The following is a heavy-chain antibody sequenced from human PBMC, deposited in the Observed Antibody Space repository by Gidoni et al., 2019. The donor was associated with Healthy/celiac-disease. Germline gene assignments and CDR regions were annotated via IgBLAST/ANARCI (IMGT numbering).Heavy chain of an antibody. CDR1: GFTFSSYA. J-gene: IGHJ4*02. V-gene: IGHV3-23*01. CDR3: AAPLILGDYFDY. CDR2: MSGSGGST. D-gene: IGHD3-16*01. Sequence: EVQLLESGGGLVQPGGSLRISCAASGFTFSSYAMSWVRQAPGKGVEWVSAMSGSGGSTYYADSVKGRFTISRDISKNTLYLQMNSLRAEDTAVYYCAAPLILGDYFDYWGQGTLVTVSS.